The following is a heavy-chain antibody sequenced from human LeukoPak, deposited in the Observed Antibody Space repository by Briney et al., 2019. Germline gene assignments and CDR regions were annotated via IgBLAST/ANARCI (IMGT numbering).Heavy chain of an antibody. Sequence: SETLSLTCTVSGGXXSXXXXXXGXXXXXPXXGXEXXXSISYXGGPYYNPSLKRRVTISVDTSKNQFSLKLSSVTAADTAVYYCARHVISGTTISTFDYWGQGTLVTVSS. CDR2: ISYXGGP. CDR1: GGXXSXXXXX. D-gene: IGHD1-7*01. CDR3: ARHVISGTTISTFDY. V-gene: IGHV4-39*01. J-gene: IGHJ4*02.